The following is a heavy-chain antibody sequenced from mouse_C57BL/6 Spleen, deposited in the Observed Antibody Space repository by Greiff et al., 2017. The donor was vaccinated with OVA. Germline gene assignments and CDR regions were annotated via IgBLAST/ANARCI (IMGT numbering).Heavy chain of an antibody. D-gene: IGHD1-1*01. Sequence: VQLQQSGPELVKPGASVKISCKASGSTFTDYYMNWVKQSHGKSLEWIGDINPNNGGTSYNQKFKGKATLTVDKSSSTAYMELRSLTSEDSAVYYCARGDGSSTGYFDYWGQGTTLTVSS. J-gene: IGHJ2*01. CDR3: ARGDGSSTGYFDY. CDR2: INPNNGGT. V-gene: IGHV1-26*01. CDR1: GSTFTDYY.